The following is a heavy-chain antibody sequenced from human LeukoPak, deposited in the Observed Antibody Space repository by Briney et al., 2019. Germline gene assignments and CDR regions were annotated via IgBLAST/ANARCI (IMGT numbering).Heavy chain of an antibody. CDR1: RASITSYY. V-gene: IGHV4-4*07. CDR2: IYTSGGT. J-gene: IGHJ4*02. CDR3: TRDLNHFDY. Sequence: PSETLSLTCTVSRASITSYYWSWIRQPAGKGLEWIGRIYTSGGTQYNPSLKSRLTMSVGTSRSQLSLKLSSVTAADTAVYYCTRDLNHFDYWCQGTLVTVSS.